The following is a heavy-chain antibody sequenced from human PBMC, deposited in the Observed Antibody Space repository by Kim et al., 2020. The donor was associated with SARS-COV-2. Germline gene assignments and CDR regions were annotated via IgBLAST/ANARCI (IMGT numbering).Heavy chain of an antibody. Sequence: ASVKVSCKASGYTFTSYYMHWVRQAPGQGLEWMGIINPSGGSTSYAQKFQGRVTMTRDTSTSTVYMELSSLRSEDTAVYYCARDLGVQLERRGIDYWGQGTLVTVSS. J-gene: IGHJ4*02. CDR1: GYTFTSYY. V-gene: IGHV1-46*01. CDR3: ARDLGVQLERRGIDY. D-gene: IGHD1-1*01. CDR2: INPSGGST.